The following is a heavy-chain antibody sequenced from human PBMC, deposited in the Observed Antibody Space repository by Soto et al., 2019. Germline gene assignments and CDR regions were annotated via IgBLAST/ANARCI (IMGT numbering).Heavy chain of an antibody. CDR3: ARQQYRYALDWFDA. Sequence: PSETLCLTCTVSGDSISSGRYYWAWVRQPPGKGLEWIGSIFYSGTTYYNPSLKSRVTMSVDTSKKRFSLRLTSVIAADTAVYYCARQQYRYALDWFDAWGPGTLVTVSS. CDR2: IFYSGTT. CDR1: GDSISSGRYY. J-gene: IGHJ5*02. V-gene: IGHV4-39*01. D-gene: IGHD5-18*01.